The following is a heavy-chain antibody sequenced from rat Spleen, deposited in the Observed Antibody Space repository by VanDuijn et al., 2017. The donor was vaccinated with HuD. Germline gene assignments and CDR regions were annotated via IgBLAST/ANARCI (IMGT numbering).Heavy chain of an antibody. CDR2: ISYDGSST. Sequence: EVQLVESGGGLVQPGRSMKLSCAASGFTFSNYDMAWVRQAPTKGLEWVASISYDGSSTYYRDSVKGRFTISRDNAKSTLYLQMDSLRSEDTATYYCTTHFAYWGQGTLVTVSS. V-gene: IGHV5-20*01. CDR1: GFTFSNYD. J-gene: IGHJ3*01. CDR3: TTHFAY.